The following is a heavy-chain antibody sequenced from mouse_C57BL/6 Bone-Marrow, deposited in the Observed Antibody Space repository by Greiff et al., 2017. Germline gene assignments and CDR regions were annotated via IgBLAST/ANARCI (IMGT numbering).Heavy chain of an antibody. CDR1: GYAFSSSW. CDR3: APHYYGSSPNWYFDV. Sequence: QVQLQQSGPELVKPGASVKISCKASGYAFSSSWMNWVKQRPGKGLEWIGRIYPGDGDTNYNGKFKGKATLTAAKSSSTAYMQLSSLTSEDSAVYFCAPHYYGSSPNWYFDVWGTGTTVTVSS. V-gene: IGHV1-82*01. D-gene: IGHD1-1*01. J-gene: IGHJ1*03. CDR2: IYPGDGDT.